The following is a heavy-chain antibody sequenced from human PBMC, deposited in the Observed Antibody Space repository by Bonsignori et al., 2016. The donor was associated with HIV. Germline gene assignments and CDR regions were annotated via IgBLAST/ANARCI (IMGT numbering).Heavy chain of an antibody. CDR2: ISGSGSTM. D-gene: IGHD4-17*01. V-gene: IGHV3-11*01. J-gene: IGHJ4*01. Sequence: WIRQPPGKGLEWISYISGSGSTMNYTDSVEGRFTISRDNTRNSLLLQMNGLSAEDTAIYYCVRRRGYGESEPYYFDSWGRGIVVTVSS. CDR3: VRRRGYGESEPYYFDS.